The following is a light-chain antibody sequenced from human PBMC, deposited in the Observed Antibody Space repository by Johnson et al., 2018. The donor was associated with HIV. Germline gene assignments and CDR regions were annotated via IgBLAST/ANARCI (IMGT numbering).Light chain of an antibody. CDR1: SSNIGNNY. Sequence: QSVLTQPPSVSAAPGQMVTISCSGSSSNIGNNYVSWYQQLPGTAPKLLIYDNNKRPSGIPDRFSGSKSGTSATLGITGLQTGDEADYYCGTWDSNLSAYVFGTGTKVTVL. J-gene: IGLJ1*01. CDR2: DNN. CDR3: GTWDSNLSAYV. V-gene: IGLV1-51*01.